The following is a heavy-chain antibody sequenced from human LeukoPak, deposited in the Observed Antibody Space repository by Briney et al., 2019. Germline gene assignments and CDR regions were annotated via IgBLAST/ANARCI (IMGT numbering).Heavy chain of an antibody. J-gene: IGHJ4*02. CDR3: AREGYDFSAPAFDY. V-gene: IGHV3-64*01. Sequence: GGSLRLSCAASGFTFSSYAMHWVRQAPGKGLEYVSAISSNGGSTYYANSVKGRFTISGDNSKNTLYLQMGSLRAEDMAVYYCAREGYDFSAPAFDYWGQGTLATVSS. D-gene: IGHD3/OR15-3a*01. CDR1: GFTFSSYA. CDR2: ISSNGGST.